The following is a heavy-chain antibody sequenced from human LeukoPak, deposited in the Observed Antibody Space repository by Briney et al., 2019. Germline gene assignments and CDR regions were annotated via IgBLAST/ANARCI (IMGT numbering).Heavy chain of an antibody. CDR3: AKGGSSGWYEILDY. Sequence: GGSLRLSCEASGFSFSSYAMTWVRQAPGKGLEWVSAISGSGGSTYYADSVKGRFTISRDNSKNTLYLQMNSLRAEDTAVYLCAKGGSSGWYEILDYWGQGTLVTVSS. CDR2: ISGSGGST. V-gene: IGHV3-23*01. CDR1: GFSFSSYA. D-gene: IGHD6-19*01. J-gene: IGHJ4*02.